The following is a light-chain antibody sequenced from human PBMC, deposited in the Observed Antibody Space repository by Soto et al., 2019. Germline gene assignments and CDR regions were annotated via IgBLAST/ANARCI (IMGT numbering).Light chain of an antibody. J-gene: IGLJ1*01. Sequence: QSVLTQPASVSGSPGQSITISCTGTSSDVGGYNYVSWYQQHPGKAPKLMIYDATNRPSGVSNRFSGSKSGYTASLTISGLQADDEADYYCSSYTSSSTYVFETGTKVTVL. CDR3: SSYTSSSTYV. V-gene: IGLV2-14*03. CDR1: SSDVGGYNY. CDR2: DAT.